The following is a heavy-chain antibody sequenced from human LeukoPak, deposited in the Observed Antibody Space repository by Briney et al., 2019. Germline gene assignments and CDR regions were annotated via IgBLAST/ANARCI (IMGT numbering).Heavy chain of an antibody. D-gene: IGHD1-26*01. CDR1: SGSITDYH. Sequence: SETLSLTCTVSSGSITDYHWSWIRQPPGKGLEWTGHIFYSGSTNYNASLKSRVTISLDTSKSQFSLEVTSVTAADTAMYYCARHSLEWELLGNDAFDIWGQGTMVTVS. CDR2: IFYSGST. CDR3: ARHSLEWELLGNDAFDI. J-gene: IGHJ3*02. V-gene: IGHV4-59*08.